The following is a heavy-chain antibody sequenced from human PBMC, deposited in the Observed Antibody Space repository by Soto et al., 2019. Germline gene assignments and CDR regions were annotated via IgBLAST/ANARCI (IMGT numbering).Heavy chain of an antibody. CDR1: GYTFTGYY. CDR2: INPNSGGT. Sequence: ASVKVSCNASGYTFTGYYMHLVRQAPGQGLEWMGWINPNSGGTNYAQKFQGWVTMTRDTSISTAYMELSRLRSDDTAVYYCARVSAARHDYYYYGMDVWGQGTTVTVS. CDR3: ARVSAARHDYYYYGMDV. D-gene: IGHD6-6*01. V-gene: IGHV1-2*04. J-gene: IGHJ6*02.